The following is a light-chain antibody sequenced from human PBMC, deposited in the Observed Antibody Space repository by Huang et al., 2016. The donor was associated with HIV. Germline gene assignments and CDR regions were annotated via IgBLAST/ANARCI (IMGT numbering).Light chain of an antibody. CDR1: QSLSSN. CDR3: QQYNDWPPRWT. J-gene: IGKJ1*01. V-gene: IGKV3-15*01. Sequence: EIVMTQSPATLSVSPGERATLSCRASQSLSSNLAWYQQKPGQAPRLLVYGASTRATSIPARFSGSGSGTEFTLTISSLQSEDVAIYYCQQYNDWPPRWTFGQGTKVEIK. CDR2: GAS.